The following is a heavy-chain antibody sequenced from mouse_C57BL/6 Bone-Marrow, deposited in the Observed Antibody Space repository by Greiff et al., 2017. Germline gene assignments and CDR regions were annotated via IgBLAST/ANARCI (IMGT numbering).Heavy chain of an antibody. CDR2: IDPSDSYT. Sequence: QVQLQQPGAELVRPGTSVKLSCKASGYTFTSYWMHWVKQRPGQGLEWIGVIDPSDSYTNYNQKFKGKATLTVDTSSSTAYMQLSSRTSEDSAVYYCARPAFENWGQGTLVTVSA. CDR3: ARPAFEN. V-gene: IGHV1-59*01. CDR1: GYTFTSYW. J-gene: IGHJ3*01.